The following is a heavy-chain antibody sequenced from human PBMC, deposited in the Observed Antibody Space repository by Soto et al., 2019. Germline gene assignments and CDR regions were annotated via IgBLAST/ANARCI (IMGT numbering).Heavy chain of an antibody. D-gene: IGHD3-9*01. V-gene: IGHV3-49*03. CDR2: IRSKAYGGTT. CDR1: GFTFGDYA. J-gene: IGHJ3*02. CDR3: TIRLRYFDWLSQRGAFDI. Sequence: SLRLSCTASGFTFGDYAMSWFRQAPGKGLEWVGFIRSKAYGGTTEYAASVKGRFTISRDDSKSIAYLQMNSLKTEDTAVYYCTIRLRYFDWLSQRGAFDIWGQGTMVTVSS.